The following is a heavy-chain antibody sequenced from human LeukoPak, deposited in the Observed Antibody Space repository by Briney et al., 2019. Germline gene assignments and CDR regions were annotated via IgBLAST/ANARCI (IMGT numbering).Heavy chain of an antibody. CDR3: AKVRAAAGTVGGNWFDP. D-gene: IGHD6-13*01. J-gene: IGHJ5*02. Sequence: GGSLRLSCAASGFTFSSYGMSWVRQAPGKGLEWVSAISGSGGSTYYADSVKGRFTISRDNSKNTLYLQMNSLRAEDTAVYYCAKVRAAAGTVGGNWFDPWGQGTLVTVSS. CDR2: ISGSGGST. CDR1: GFTFSSYG. V-gene: IGHV3-23*01.